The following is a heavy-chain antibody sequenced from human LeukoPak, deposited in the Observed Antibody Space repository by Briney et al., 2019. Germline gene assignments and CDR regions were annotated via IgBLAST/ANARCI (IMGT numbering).Heavy chain of an antibody. V-gene: IGHV3-74*01. Sequence: GGSLILSCAASGFTLSSYWMHWVRQAPGKGLVWVSRINSDGSSTTYADSVKGRFTISRDNAKNTLYLQMNSLRAEDTAVYHCARGSQRGAAANYYGMDVWGQGTTVTVSS. CDR1: GFTLSSYW. CDR2: INSDGSST. J-gene: IGHJ6*02. CDR3: ARGSQRGAAANYYGMDV. D-gene: IGHD2-2*01.